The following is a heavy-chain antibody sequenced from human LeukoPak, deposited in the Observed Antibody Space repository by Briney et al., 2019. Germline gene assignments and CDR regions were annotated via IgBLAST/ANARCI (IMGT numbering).Heavy chain of an antibody. Sequence: SETLSLTCTVSGGSISSYYWSWIRQPPGKGLEYIGYIYFSGSTNYNPSLNSRVTISVDTSKNQSSLKLRAEPAADTAVYYCARDGGKGWLWFDYWGQGTLVSVSS. V-gene: IGHV4-59*01. CDR1: GGSISSYY. D-gene: IGHD3-9*01. J-gene: IGHJ4*02. CDR2: IYFSGST. CDR3: ARDGGKGWLWFDY.